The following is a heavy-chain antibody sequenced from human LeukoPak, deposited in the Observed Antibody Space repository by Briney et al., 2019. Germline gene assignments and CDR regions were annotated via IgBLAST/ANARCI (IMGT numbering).Heavy chain of an antibody. D-gene: IGHD2/OR15-2a*01. CDR1: GFTFSSHS. Sequence: GGSLRLSCAASGFTFSSHSMNWVRQAPGKGLEWVSYISSSSSTIYYADSVKGRFTISRDNAKNSLYLQMNSLRAEDTAVYYCARISQIAQGDYWGQGTLVTVSS. CDR2: ISSSSSTI. J-gene: IGHJ4*02. V-gene: IGHV3-48*01. CDR3: ARISQIAQGDY.